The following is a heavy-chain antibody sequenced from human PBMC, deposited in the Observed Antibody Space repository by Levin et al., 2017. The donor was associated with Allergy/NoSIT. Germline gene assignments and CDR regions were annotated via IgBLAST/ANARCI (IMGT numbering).Heavy chain of an antibody. Sequence: GGSLRLSCQGSGYTFTSYWIGWVRQIPGKGLEWIGIIYPGDSDIRYSPSFQGQVTISADNSNSSAYLQMNSLKASDTAIYYCARRGTRDYYYYMDVWGKGTTVTVSS. CDR1: GYTFTSYW. D-gene: IGHD1-1*01. J-gene: IGHJ6*03. CDR3: ARRGTRDYYYYMDV. V-gene: IGHV5-51*01. CDR2: IYPGDSDI.